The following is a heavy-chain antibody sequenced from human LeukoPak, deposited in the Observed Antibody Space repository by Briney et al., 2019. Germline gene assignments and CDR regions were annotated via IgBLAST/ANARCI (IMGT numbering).Heavy chain of an antibody. Sequence: GGSLRLSCAASGSTVSSNYMSWVRQAPGKGLEWVSVIYSGGSTYYADSVKGRFTISRDNSKNTLYLQMNSLRAEDTAVYYCARFSNQWLVPGWFYLWGQGNLVTV. D-gene: IGHD6-19*01. J-gene: IGHJ5*02. CDR2: IYSGGST. CDR3: ARFSNQWLVPGWFYL. V-gene: IGHV3-66*01. CDR1: GSTVSSNY.